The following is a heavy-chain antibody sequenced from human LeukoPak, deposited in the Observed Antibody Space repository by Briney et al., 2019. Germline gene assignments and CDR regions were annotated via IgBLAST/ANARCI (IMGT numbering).Heavy chain of an antibody. V-gene: IGHV3-7*04. J-gene: IGHJ4*02. D-gene: IGHD6-19*01. CDR2: IKQDGSEK. Sequence: GGSLRLSCAASGFAFSSYWMGWVRQAPEKGLEWVANIKQDGSEKYYVGSVRGRFTISRDNAKNSLYLQMNSLRAEDTAVYYCARDEHQYFHASSGRFDYWGQGILVTVSS. CDR3: ARDEHQYFHASSGRFDY. CDR1: GFAFSSYW.